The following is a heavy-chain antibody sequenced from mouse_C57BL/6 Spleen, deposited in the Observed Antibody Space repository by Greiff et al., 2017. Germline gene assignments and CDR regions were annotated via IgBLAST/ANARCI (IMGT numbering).Heavy chain of an antibody. J-gene: IGHJ3*01. CDR2: INPNNGGT. D-gene: IGHD2-5*01. CDR3: ARSFYSNYEWCAY. CDR1: GYTFTDYY. V-gene: IGHV1-26*01. Sequence: VQLQQSGPELVKPGASVKISCKASGYTFTDYYMNWVKQSHGKSLEWIGDINPNNGGTSYNQKFKGKATLTVDKSSSTAYMELRSLTSEDSAVYYCARSFYSNYEWCAYWGQGTLVTVSA.